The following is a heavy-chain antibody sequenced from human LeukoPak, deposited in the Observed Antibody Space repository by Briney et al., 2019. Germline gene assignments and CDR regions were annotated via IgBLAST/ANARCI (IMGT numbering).Heavy chain of an antibody. CDR3: VVSPNQDFFDY. Sequence: SETLSLTCTVSGVSINSHYLNWIRQPPGKGLEGIGYIFGSGGTNYNPSLKSRVTMSVDTSKSQFSLRLSSVTAADTAVYYCVVSPNQDFFDYCGQGPLVTVSS. CDR1: GVSINSHY. J-gene: IGHJ4*02. CDR2: IFGSGGT. V-gene: IGHV4-4*09.